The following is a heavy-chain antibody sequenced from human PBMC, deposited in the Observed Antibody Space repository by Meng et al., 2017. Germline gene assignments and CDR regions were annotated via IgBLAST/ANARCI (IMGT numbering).Heavy chain of an antibody. V-gene: IGHV3-15*04. D-gene: IGHD6-13*01. CDR1: GLRFTDAW. J-gene: IGHJ4*02. CDR3: ATGAAAADH. CDR2: IERKSDGGTI. Sequence: EVQLVESGGGLVKPGGSLRTSCVASGLRFTDAWMSWVRQAPGKVLEWVGRIERKSDGGTIYYAAPVKGRFTTSRDDSKNTLYLQMDSLINEDTAVYFCATGAAAADHWGQGTLVTVSS.